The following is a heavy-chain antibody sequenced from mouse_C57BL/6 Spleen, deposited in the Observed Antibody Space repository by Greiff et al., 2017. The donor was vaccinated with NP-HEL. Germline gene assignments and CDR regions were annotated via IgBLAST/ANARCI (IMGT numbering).Heavy chain of an antibody. CDR1: GYTFTSYW. CDR3: ASTVVATDYFDY. Sequence: QVQLQQPGAELVKPGASVKMSCKASGYTFTSYWLTWVKQRPGQGLEWIGDIYPGSGSTNYNEKFKSKATLTVDTSSSTAYMQLSSLTSEDSAVDYCASTVVATDYFDYWGQGTTLTVSS. V-gene: IGHV1-55*01. D-gene: IGHD1-1*01. CDR2: IYPGSGST. J-gene: IGHJ2*01.